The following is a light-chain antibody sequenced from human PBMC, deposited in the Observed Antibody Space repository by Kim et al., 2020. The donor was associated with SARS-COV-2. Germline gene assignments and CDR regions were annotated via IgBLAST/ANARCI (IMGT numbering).Light chain of an antibody. V-gene: IGKV1-5*01. CDR2: YAA. CDR3: RQYNSNYPLT. Sequence: AVVGEVTITCRASSKIISCLAWYQQKTGRAANHLIYYAACLLRGGPARICGSGSCTEFTLPISSLQPDDVSAYYCRQYNSNYPLTFGQGTRLDIK. CDR1: SKIISC. J-gene: IGKJ5*01.